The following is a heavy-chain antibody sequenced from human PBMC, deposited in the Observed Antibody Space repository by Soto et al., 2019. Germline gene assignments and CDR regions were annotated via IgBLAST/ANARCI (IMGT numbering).Heavy chain of an antibody. V-gene: IGHV3-30*03. J-gene: IGHJ4*02. CDR3: ARVSGCSYFEY. D-gene: IGHD1-26*01. CDR2: ISYDGSNK. Sequence: SLILYCAVSGFTCSSYGMHWVRQDPGKGLEWVAVISYDGSNKNYADSVKGRFTISRDNSKNTQYLQMNSLRSEDTAVYYCARVSGCSYFEYWGQGTLVPVSS. CDR1: GFTCSSYG.